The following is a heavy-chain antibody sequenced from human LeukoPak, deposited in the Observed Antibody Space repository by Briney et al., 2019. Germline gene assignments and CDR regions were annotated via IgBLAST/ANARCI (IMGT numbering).Heavy chain of an antibody. V-gene: IGHV3-21*01. J-gene: IGHJ4*02. Sequence: GGSLRLSCAASGYTFSDFSVNWVRQAPGKGLEWVSSISVRSNYRYYADSVRGRFSISRYDARNSLYLQMNSLRAEATAVYYCVRLRRNSDRSGFYYYYDYWGQGTLVTVSS. CDR3: VRLRRNSDRSGFYYYYDY. D-gene: IGHD3-22*01. CDR2: ISVRSNYR. CDR1: GYTFSDFS.